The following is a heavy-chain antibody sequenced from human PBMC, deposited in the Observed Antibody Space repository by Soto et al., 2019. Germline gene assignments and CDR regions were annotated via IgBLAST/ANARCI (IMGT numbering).Heavy chain of an antibody. CDR3: AKDQVGKQWLPARTPYGMDV. CDR2: ISYDGSNK. CDR1: GFTFSSYG. V-gene: IGHV3-30*18. D-gene: IGHD6-19*01. J-gene: IGHJ6*02. Sequence: GGSLRLSCAASGFTFSSYGMHWVRQAPGKGREWVAVISYDGSNKYYADSVKGRSTTPRDNSKNTLYLQMNSLRAEDTAVYYCAKDQVGKQWLPARTPYGMDVWGQRTTVTVSS.